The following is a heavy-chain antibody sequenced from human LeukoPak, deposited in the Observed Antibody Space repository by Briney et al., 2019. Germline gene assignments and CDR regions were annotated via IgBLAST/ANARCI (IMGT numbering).Heavy chain of an antibody. Sequence: ASVKVSCKASGYTFTSYGISWVRQAPGQGLEWMGWISAYNGNTNYAQKLQGRVTMTTDTSTSTAYMELRSLRSDDTAAYYCARDRCSGGSCYHRNYYYYGMDVWGQGTTVTVSS. CDR2: ISAYNGNT. V-gene: IGHV1-18*01. J-gene: IGHJ6*02. D-gene: IGHD2-15*01. CDR1: GYTFTSYG. CDR3: ARDRCSGGSCYHRNYYYYGMDV.